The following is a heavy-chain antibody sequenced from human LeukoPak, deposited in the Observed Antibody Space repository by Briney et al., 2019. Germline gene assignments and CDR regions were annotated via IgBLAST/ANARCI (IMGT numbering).Heavy chain of an antibody. V-gene: IGHV1-69*13. CDR3: ARDGGTMVRGVTSSPGRYYYYYMDV. J-gene: IGHJ6*03. CDR1: GGTFSSYA. D-gene: IGHD3-10*01. CDR2: IIPIFGAA. Sequence: SVKVSCKASGGTFSSYAISWVRQAPGQGLEWMGGIIPIFGAANYAQKFQGRVTITADESTSTAYMELSSLRSEDTAVYYCARDGGTMVRGVTSSPGRYYYYYMDVWGQGTTVTVSS.